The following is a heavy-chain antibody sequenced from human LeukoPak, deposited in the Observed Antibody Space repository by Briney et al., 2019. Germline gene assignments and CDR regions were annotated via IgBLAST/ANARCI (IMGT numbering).Heavy chain of an antibody. J-gene: IGHJ4*02. CDR1: GGSFSGYY. D-gene: IGHD3-22*01. V-gene: IGHV4-34*01. Sequence: SETLSLTCAVYGGSFSGYYWSWIRQPPGKGLEWIGDINHSGSTNYNPSLKSRVTISVDTSKNQFSLKLSSVTAAGTAVYYCARGRRRLYYDSSGYFNFDYWGQGTLVTVSS. CDR2: INHSGST. CDR3: ARGRRRLYYDSSGYFNFDY.